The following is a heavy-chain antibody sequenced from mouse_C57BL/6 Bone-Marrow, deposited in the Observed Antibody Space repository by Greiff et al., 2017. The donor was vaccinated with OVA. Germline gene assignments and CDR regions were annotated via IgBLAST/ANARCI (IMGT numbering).Heavy chain of an antibody. CDR1: GYTFTSYW. V-gene: IGHV1-64*01. CDR2: IHPNSGST. CDR3: ARPKASITTYY. D-gene: IGHD1-2*01. Sequence: QVQLQQPGAELVKPGASVKLSCKASGYTFTSYWMHWVKQRPGQGLEWIGMIHPNSGSTNYNEKFKSKATLTVDKSSSTAYMQLSSLTSEDSAVYYCARPKASITTYYWGQGTTLTVSS. J-gene: IGHJ2*01.